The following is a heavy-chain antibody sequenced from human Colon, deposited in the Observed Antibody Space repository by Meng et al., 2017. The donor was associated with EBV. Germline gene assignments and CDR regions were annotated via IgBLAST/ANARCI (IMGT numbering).Heavy chain of an antibody. V-gene: IGHV1-3*01. CDR2: INAGNGNT. CDR3: ARTGCSSSSCYDY. J-gene: IGHJ4*02. D-gene: IGHD2-2*01. CDR1: GYSFTTYA. Sequence: VQLVHSVAEVKKPGASVKVSCKASGYSFTTYAMHWVRQAPGQRLEWMGWINAGNGNTKYSEKFQSRVTITRDTAASTAYMELSSLRSEDTAVYYCARTGCSSSSCYDYWGQGTLVTVSS.